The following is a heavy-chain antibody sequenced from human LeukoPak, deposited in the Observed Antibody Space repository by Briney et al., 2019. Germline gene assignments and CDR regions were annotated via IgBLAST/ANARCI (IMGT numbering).Heavy chain of an antibody. CDR2: IDRSGSYI. D-gene: IGHD3-22*01. CDR3: GMRGLTFD. V-gene: IGHV3-21*01. J-gene: IGHJ4*02. CDR1: GFTFSTLD. Sequence: GGSLRLSCAASGFTFSTLDFNWVRQAPGRGLEWVSSIDRSGSYIYYADSVKGRFTISRDNAKNSLYLQMDSLRAEDTAVYYCGMRGLTFDWGQGTLVTVSS.